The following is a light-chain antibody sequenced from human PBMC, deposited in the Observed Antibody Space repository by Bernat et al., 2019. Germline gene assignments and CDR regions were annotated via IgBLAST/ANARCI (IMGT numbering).Light chain of an antibody. CDR2: AAS. Sequence: DIQMTQSPSPLSASVGDRVTITCRASQSISSYLNWYQQKPGKAPKVLIYAASSLQSGVPSRFSGSGSGTDFTFTISSLQPEDFATYYCQQSYSSPRTFGQGTRLEIK. V-gene: IGKV1-39*01. CDR1: QSISSY. J-gene: IGKJ5*01. CDR3: QQSYSSPRT.